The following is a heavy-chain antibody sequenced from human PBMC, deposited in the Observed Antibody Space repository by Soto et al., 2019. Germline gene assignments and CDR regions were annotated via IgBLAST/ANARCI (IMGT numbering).Heavy chain of an antibody. J-gene: IGHJ3*02. Sequence: QLQLQESGPGLVKPSETLSLTCTVSGGSISSSSYYWGWIRQPPGKGLERIGSIYYSGSTYYNPSLKSRVTISVDPSKNQFSLKLSSVTAADAAVYYCGPVGATPTAEAFDIWGQGTMVTVSS. CDR1: GGSISSSSYY. V-gene: IGHV4-39*01. CDR2: IYYSGST. CDR3: GPVGATPTAEAFDI. D-gene: IGHD1-26*01.